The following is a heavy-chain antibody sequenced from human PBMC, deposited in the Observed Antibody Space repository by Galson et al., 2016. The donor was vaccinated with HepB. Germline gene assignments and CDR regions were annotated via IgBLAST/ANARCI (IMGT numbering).Heavy chain of an antibody. V-gene: IGHV4-4*02. CDR2: VYHSGNT. D-gene: IGHD3-10*01. CDR1: GGSISSSNW. Sequence: ETLSLTCGVSGGSISSSNWWTWVRQTPGKGLEWIGEVYHSGNTNYNPSLKRRVTVAVDKSKNQFSLRLTSVTAADTAVYYCTRGASRGGTAIGSRIHYFGMDVWGQGTTVIVSS. J-gene: IGHJ6*02. CDR3: TRGASRGGTAIGSRIHYFGMDV.